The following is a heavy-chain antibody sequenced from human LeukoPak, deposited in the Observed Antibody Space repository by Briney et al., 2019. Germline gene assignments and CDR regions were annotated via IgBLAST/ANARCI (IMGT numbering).Heavy chain of an antibody. Sequence: SETLSLTCTVSGDSISSGDYYWSWIRQPPGKGLEWIGYIYYSGSTYYNPSLKSRVTISVDTSKNQFSLKLSSVTAADTAVYYCARASGRGYNYGYSYWGQRTLVTVSS. V-gene: IGHV4-30-4*01. CDR3: ARASGRGYNYGYSY. CDR2: IYYSGST. J-gene: IGHJ4*02. CDR1: GDSISSGDYY. D-gene: IGHD5-18*01.